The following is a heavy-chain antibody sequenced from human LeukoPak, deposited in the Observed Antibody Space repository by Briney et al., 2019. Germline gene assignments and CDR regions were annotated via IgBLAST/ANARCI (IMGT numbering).Heavy chain of an antibody. CDR1: GGTFSSYA. CDR3: GRNGVVAENRLYVDY. V-gene: IGHV1-18*01. J-gene: IGHJ4*02. D-gene: IGHD2-8*01. CDR2: LGANNANT. Sequence: GASVKVSCRASGGTFSSYAISWVRQAPGQGLEGMGGLGANNANTKLEQKFQGRLTMAIDTSTGIVHMELRDLISDDTAVYYCGRNGVVAENRLYVDYWGQGTLVTVSS.